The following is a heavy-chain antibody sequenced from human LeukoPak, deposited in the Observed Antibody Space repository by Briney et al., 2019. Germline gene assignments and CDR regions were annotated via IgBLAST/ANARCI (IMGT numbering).Heavy chain of an antibody. CDR3: ARSRPRDGLAYYGPGSYFFY. D-gene: IGHD3-10*01. CDR1: GGSFSGYY. J-gene: IGHJ4*02. V-gene: IGHV4-34*01. Sequence: SETLSLTCAVYGGSFSGYYWSWLRQPPVKGLDWIGEINHSGSTNYTPSLKSRVTISVDTSKNQFSLKLSSVTAADTAVYYCARSRPRDGLAYYGPGSYFFYWGQGTLVNVSS. CDR2: INHSGST.